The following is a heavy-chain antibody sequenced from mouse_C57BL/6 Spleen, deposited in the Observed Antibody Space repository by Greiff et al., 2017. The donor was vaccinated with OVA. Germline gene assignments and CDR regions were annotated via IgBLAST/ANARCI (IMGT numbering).Heavy chain of an antibody. V-gene: IGHV1-26*01. CDR2: INPNNGGT. Sequence: VQLQQSGPELVKPGASVKISCKASGYTFTDYYMNWVKQSHGKSLEWIGDINPNNGGTSYNQKFKGKATLTVDKSSSTAYMELRSLTSEDSAVYYCARWAWDGDYWGQGTTLTVSS. CDR1: GYTFTDYY. J-gene: IGHJ2*01. D-gene: IGHD4-1*01. CDR3: ARWAWDGDY.